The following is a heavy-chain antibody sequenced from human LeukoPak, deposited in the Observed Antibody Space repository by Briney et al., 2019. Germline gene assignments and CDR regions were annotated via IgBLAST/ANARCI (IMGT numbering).Heavy chain of an antibody. CDR2: ISYDESNK. V-gene: IGHV3-30*14. Sequence: GGSLRLSCAASGFTFSNYAMHWVRQAPGKGLEWVAVISYDESNKYYADSVKGRFTISRDNSKNTLSLQMNSLRAEDTAVYYCARGGFGELYAYYYGMDVWGQGTTVTVSS. CDR3: ARGGFGELYAYYYGMDV. D-gene: IGHD3-10*01. CDR1: GFTFSNYA. J-gene: IGHJ6*02.